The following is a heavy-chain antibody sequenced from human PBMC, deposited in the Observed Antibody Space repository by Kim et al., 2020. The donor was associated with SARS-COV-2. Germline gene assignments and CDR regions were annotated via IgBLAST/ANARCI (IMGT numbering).Heavy chain of an antibody. CDR3: ARGAHWFDP. CDR1: GGSISGYY. Sequence: SETLSLTCTVSGGSISGYYWSWIRQLPGKGLEWIGYMYNSGDTNSNPSLKSRVTLSVDTSRNQFSLKVSSVTAADTAVYYCARGAHWFDPWGQGTLVTVSS. V-gene: IGHV4-59*01. J-gene: IGHJ5*02. CDR2: MYNSGDT.